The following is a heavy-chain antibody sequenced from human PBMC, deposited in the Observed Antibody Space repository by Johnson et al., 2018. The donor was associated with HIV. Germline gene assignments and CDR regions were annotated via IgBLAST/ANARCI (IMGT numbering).Heavy chain of an antibody. D-gene: IGHD6-13*01. Sequence: EVQLVESGGGVVQPGRSLRLSCAASGFSFSSYGMAWVRQAPGKGLEWVANIKQDGSEKYYVDSVKGRFTISRDNAKNSLYLQMNSLRAEDTAVYYCARSQVAAAGGIHDAFDIWGQGTLVTVSS. J-gene: IGHJ3*02. CDR1: GFSFSSYG. V-gene: IGHV3-7*01. CDR2: IKQDGSEK. CDR3: ARSQVAAAGGIHDAFDI.